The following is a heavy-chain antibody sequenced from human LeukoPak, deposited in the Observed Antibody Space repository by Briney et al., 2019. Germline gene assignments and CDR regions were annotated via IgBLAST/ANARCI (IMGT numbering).Heavy chain of an antibody. J-gene: IGHJ4*02. D-gene: IGHD4-17*01. Sequence: GGSLRLSCAASGFTFSSYSMNWVRQAPGKGLEWVSSISSSSSYIYYADSVKGRFTISIDNSKNTLYLQMNSLRAEDTAVYYCAKDHGGTTVTYLLGYWGQGTLVTVSS. V-gene: IGHV3-21*04. CDR2: ISSSSSYI. CDR3: AKDHGGTTVTYLLGY. CDR1: GFTFSSYS.